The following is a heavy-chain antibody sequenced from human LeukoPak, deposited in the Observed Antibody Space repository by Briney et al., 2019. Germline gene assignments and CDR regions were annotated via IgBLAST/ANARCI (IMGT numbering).Heavy chain of an antibody. CDR1: GFIFTNYF. CDR3: ATDRGWRTSGYYLYYFEY. V-gene: IGHV3-7*01. D-gene: IGHD3-3*01. CDR2: IKHDGSEK. Sequence: GGSLRLSCAASGFIFTNYFMSWVRQAPGKGLEWVARIKHDGSEKYYVDSVRGRFTISRDNTENSLYLQMSSLRAEDTAVYYCATDRGWRTSGYYLYYFEYWGQGTLVTFSS. J-gene: IGHJ4*02.